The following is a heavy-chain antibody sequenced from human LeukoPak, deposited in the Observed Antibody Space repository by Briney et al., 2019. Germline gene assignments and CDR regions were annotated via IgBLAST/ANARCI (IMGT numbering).Heavy chain of an antibody. V-gene: IGHV3-30*18. CDR3: VKDRAGTYFDY. CDR1: GFTFTNYD. CDR2: ISYDGTNK. D-gene: IGHD3-10*01. Sequence: QSGGSLRLSCAASGFTFTNYDMHWVRQAPGKGLLWVAVISYDGTNKYYAVSVKGRFTISRDDSKNTLYLQMNSLRAEDTAVYYCVKDRAGTYFDYWGQGTLVTVSS. J-gene: IGHJ4*02.